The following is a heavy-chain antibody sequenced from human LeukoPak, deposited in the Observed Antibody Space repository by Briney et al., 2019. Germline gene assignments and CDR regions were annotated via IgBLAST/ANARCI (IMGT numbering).Heavy chain of an antibody. CDR2: ISSSSSYI. CDR1: GFTFSSYS. CDR3: ARVTFCGYSYGCIDY. Sequence: GGSLRLSCAASGFTFSSYSMNWVRQAPGKGLEWVSSISSSSSYIYYADSVKGRFTISRDNAKNSLYLQMNSLRAEDTAVHYCARVTFCGYSYGCIDYWGQGTLVTVSS. D-gene: IGHD5-18*01. J-gene: IGHJ4*02. V-gene: IGHV3-21*01.